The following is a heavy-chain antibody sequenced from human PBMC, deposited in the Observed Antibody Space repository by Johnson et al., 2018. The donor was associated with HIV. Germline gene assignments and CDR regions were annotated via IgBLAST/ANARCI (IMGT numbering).Heavy chain of an antibody. Sequence: VQLVESGGGVVRPGGSLRLSCAASGFTFSNYGMAWVRQAPGKGLEWVSGIYSGGSTYYADPVKGRLTISRDNSKNTLYLQMNSLRAEDTAVYYCARDASYYGSANDAFDIWGQGTMVTVSS. CDR1: GFTFSNYG. D-gene: IGHD3-10*01. J-gene: IGHJ3*02. V-gene: IGHV3-66*01. CDR2: IYSGGST. CDR3: ARDASYYGSANDAFDI.